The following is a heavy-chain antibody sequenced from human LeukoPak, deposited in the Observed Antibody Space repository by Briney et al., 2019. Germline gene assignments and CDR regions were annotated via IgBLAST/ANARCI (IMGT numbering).Heavy chain of an antibody. V-gene: IGHV3-21*01. CDR1: GFTFSSYS. D-gene: IGHD6-19*01. CDR3: ARVPYSSGWYDPYYYYGMDV. CDR2: ISSSSSYI. J-gene: IGHJ6*02. Sequence: GGSLRLSCAASGFTFSSYSMNWVRQAPGKGLEWVSSISSSSSYIYYANSVKGRFTISRDNAKNSLYLQMNSLRAEDTAVYYCARVPYSSGWYDPYYYYGMDVWGQGTTVTVSS.